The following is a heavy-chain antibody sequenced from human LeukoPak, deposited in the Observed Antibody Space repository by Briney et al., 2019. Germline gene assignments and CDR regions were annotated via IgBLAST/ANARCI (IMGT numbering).Heavy chain of an antibody. Sequence: GRSLRLSCAASGFSFSSYGMHWVRQAPSKGLEWVAVISYDGGNISYTDSVKGRFTISRDNSKNTLYLQMNSLRAEDTAVYYCAKRGYCRGGTCFSHDAFDIWGQGTMVTVSS. V-gene: IGHV3-30*18. J-gene: IGHJ3*02. CDR3: AKRGYCRGGTCFSHDAFDI. D-gene: IGHD2-15*01. CDR2: ISYDGGNI. CDR1: GFSFSSYG.